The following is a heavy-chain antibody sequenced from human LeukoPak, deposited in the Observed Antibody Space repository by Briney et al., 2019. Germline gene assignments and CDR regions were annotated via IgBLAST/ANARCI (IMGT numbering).Heavy chain of an antibody. CDR1: GFTLSSYE. CDR3: ARATYGSGSYESPEYFDY. D-gene: IGHD3-10*01. Sequence: GGSLRLSCTVSGFTLSSYEMSWIRQAPGKGLEWVSSIEYSDTSGHYADSVQGRFTISRDNAKNSLYLQMNSLRAEDTAVYYCARATYGSGSYESPEYFDYWGQGTLVTVSS. J-gene: IGHJ4*02. V-gene: IGHV3-48*03. CDR2: IEYSDTSG.